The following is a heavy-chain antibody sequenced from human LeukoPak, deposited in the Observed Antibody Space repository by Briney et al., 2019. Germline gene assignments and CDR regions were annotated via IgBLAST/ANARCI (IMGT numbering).Heavy chain of an antibody. D-gene: IGHD4-17*01. CDR2: IYHSGST. Sequence: GSLRLSCAASGFTFSSYAMNWVRQAPGKGLEWIGSIYHSGSTYYNPSLKSRVTISVDTSKNQFSLKLSSVTAADTAVYYCAREVTGGDYDEYYFDYWGQGTLVTVSS. J-gene: IGHJ4*02. CDR3: AREVTGGDYDEYYFDY. V-gene: IGHV4-38-2*01. CDR1: GFTFSSYA.